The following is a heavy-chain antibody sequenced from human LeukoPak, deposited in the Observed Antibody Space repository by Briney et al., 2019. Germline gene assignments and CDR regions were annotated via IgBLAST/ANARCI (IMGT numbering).Heavy chain of an antibody. D-gene: IGHD6-13*01. J-gene: IGHJ6*03. CDR1: GFTFRSYG. CDR2: IWYNGGRK. CDR3: AKDPVAAAGTFYYMAV. V-gene: IGHV3-33*03. Sequence: PGGSLRLSCVASGFTFRSYGMYWVRQSPGKGLEWVAFIWYNGGRKYYPDSVKGRFTISRDNTKNTLYLEFNSLRPDDTGIYYCAKDPVAAAGTFYYMAVWGKGTTVTVSS.